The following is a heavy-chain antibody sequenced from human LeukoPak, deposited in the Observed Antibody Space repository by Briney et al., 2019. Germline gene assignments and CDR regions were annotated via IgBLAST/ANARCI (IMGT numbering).Heavy chain of an antibody. CDR2: MKEDGSDI. J-gene: IGHJ4*02. CDR3: ARGGARYLDS. Sequence: GGALRLSSVDSGFSFSSYTMSWVRQAPGKGLEWVAKMKEDGSDIHYVDSVKGRFTICRDNAKNSLCLQMSSLRVEDKAVYYCARGGARYLDSWGQGILVTVSS. D-gene: IGHD3-9*01. V-gene: IGHV3-7*01. CDR1: GFSFSSYT.